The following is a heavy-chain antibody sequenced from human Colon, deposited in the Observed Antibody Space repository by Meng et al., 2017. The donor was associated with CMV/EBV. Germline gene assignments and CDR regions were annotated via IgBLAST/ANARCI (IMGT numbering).Heavy chain of an antibody. D-gene: IGHD5-12*01. Sequence: GESLKISCATSSEFTFSSAWMTWVRQAPGKGLEWVGRIKSKSDGGTTDFAAAVKGRFIISRDESKNTLYLQMNSLKTEDTGVYYCTTQGGYDKDYWGQGALVTVSS. CDR3: TTQGGYDKDY. J-gene: IGHJ4*02. V-gene: IGHV3-15*01. CDR2: IKSKSDGGTT. CDR1: EFTFSSAW.